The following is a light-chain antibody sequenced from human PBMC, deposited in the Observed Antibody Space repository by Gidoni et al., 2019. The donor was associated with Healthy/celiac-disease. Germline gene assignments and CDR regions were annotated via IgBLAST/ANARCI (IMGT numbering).Light chain of an antibody. J-gene: IGKJ1*01. CDR3: QQYKNWPPWT. Sequence: EIVMTQSPATLSVSPGERATLSCSDSQRVSSNLAWYQQKPGQAPRLLIYGASTRATGIPARFSGSGSGTEFTLTISSLQSEDFAVYYCQQYKNWPPWTFGQGTQVEIK. CDR1: QRVSSN. CDR2: GAS. V-gene: IGKV3-15*01.